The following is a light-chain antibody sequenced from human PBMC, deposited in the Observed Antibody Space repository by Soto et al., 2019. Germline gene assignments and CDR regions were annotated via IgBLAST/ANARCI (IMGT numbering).Light chain of an antibody. Sequence: DIQMTQSPSSLSASVGDRVSITCRASQNIGNYLNWYRQKPGKAPELLIYAASILQSEAPSRFSGSGSGTDFTLTISSLQPEDFATYYCQQANSFPITFGQGTRLEI. CDR1: QNIGNY. V-gene: IGKV1-39*01. CDR3: QQANSFPIT. J-gene: IGKJ5*01. CDR2: AAS.